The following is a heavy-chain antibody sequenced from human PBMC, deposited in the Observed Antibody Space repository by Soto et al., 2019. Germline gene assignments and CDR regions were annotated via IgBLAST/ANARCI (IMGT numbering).Heavy chain of an antibody. D-gene: IGHD1-26*01. CDR3: ARDRAGAQYGLDV. CDR2: ISSSSYT. Sequence: GGSLRLSCAASGFTFSDYYMSWIRQAPGKGLEWVSYISSSSYTNYADSVKGRLTISRDNAKNSLYLQMNSLRAEDTAVYYCARDRAGAQYGLDVWGQGTTVTVSS. CDR1: GFTFSDYY. V-gene: IGHV3-11*05. J-gene: IGHJ6*02.